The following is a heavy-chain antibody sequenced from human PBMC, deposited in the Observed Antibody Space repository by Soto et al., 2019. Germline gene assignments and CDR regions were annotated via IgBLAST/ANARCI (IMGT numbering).Heavy chain of an antibody. V-gene: IGHV3-30-3*01. J-gene: IGHJ4*02. CDR1: GFTFSSYA. D-gene: IGHD5-12*01. Sequence: QVQLVESGGGVVQPGRSLRLSCAASGFTFSSYAMHWVRQAPGKGLEWVAVISYDGSNKYYADSVKGRFTISRDNSKNTLYLQMNRLRAEDTAVYYCARAYPPVATMAYFDYWGQGTLVTVSS. CDR3: ARAYPPVATMAYFDY. CDR2: ISYDGSNK.